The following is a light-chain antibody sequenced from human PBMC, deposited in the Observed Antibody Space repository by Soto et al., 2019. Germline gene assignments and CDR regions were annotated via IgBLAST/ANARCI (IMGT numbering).Light chain of an antibody. V-gene: IGLV1-44*01. CDR3: AAWDDSLNGVV. Sequence: QLVLSQPPSASGTPGQRVTMSCSGSSSNIGSNTVNWYQQLPGTAPKLFIYSSDHRPSGVPDRFSGSKSGTSASLAISGLQSEDEGDYYCAAWDDSLNGVVFGGGTKLTVL. J-gene: IGLJ3*02. CDR2: SSD. CDR1: SSNIGSNT.